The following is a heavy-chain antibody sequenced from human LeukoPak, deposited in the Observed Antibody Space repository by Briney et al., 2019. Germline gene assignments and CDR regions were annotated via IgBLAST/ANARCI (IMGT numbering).Heavy chain of an antibody. J-gene: IGHJ3*01. CDR1: GYTFTGYY. CDR2: IDPDGGNT. V-gene: IGHV1-46*01. D-gene: IGHD5-24*01. Sequence: GASVKVSCKASGYTFTGYYIHWVRQAPGQGLEWMGLIDPDGGNTNYAQNFQGRVTLTRDTSTSTLYMELSSLRSEDTAIYYCARIRDGYNDAYDLWGQGTVVTVPS. CDR3: ARIRDGYNDAYDL.